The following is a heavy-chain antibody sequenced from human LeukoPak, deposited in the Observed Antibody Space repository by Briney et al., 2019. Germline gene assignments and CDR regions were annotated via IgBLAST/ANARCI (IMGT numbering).Heavy chain of an antibody. D-gene: IGHD2-8*02. CDR1: SASIRSDY. CDR2: IYYTVTT. V-gene: IGHV4-59*01. Sequence: SETLSLTCTVSSASIRSDYLSWIRQSPGKGLEWIGYIYYTVTTNCNPSLKSRVTISIDTSKNQFSLKLTSVTAADTAIYYCASPKTTGGFDSWGQGTLVTVSS. J-gene: IGHJ4*02. CDR3: ASPKTTGGFDS.